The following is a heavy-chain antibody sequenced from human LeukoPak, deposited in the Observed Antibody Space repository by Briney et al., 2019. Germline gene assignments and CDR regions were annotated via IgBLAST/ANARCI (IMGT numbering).Heavy chain of an antibody. D-gene: IGHD5-18*01. V-gene: IGHV4-4*07. CDR2: IYTSGTT. J-gene: IGHJ6*03. Sequence: SETLSLTCTVSGDSISSYYWNWIRQPAGKGLEWIGRIYTSGTTNYNPSLKSRVTMSVDTSKNQFSLNLSSVTAADTAVYYCARVGYRSYYYYMDVWGKGTTVTVSS. CDR3: ARVGYRSYYYYMDV. CDR1: GDSISSYY.